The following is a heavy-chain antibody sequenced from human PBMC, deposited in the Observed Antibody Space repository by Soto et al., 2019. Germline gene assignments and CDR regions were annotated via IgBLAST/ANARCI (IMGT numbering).Heavy chain of an antibody. J-gene: IGHJ4*02. D-gene: IGHD5-12*01. CDR1: GDTFSGNA. CDR2: IIPIFGTP. V-gene: IGHV1-69*01. Sequence: QVQLVQSGAEVKRPGSSVKVPGQASGDTFSGNAFSWGRRAPGQGLEWLGGIIPIFGTPNYAQNSQGRISITADDSTSTAYMELNSLKSNDTAIYYCARGRKGGLRLTFFDFWGPGTLVTVTS. CDR3: ARGRKGGLRLTFFDF.